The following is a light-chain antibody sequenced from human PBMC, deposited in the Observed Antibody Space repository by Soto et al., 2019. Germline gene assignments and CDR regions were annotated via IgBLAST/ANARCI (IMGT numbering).Light chain of an antibody. CDR3: QQYNSYSET. Sequence: DIQMTQSPSTLSASVGDRVTITCRASQSLSGWLAWYQQKPGKAPNLLIYKTSSLKSGVPSRFSGSGSGTEFTLTISSLQPDDFATYYCQQYNSYSETFGQGTKLESK. V-gene: IGKV1-5*03. J-gene: IGKJ2*01. CDR2: KTS. CDR1: QSLSGW.